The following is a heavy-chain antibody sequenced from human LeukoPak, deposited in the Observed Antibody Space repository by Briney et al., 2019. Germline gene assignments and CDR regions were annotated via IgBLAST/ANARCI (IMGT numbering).Heavy chain of an antibody. V-gene: IGHV4-59*01. CDR2: IYYSGST. D-gene: IGHD5-12*01. Sequence: PSETLSLTCTVSGGSISSYYWSWIRQPPGKGLEWIGYIYYSGSTNYNPSLKSRVTISVDTSKNQFSLKLSSVTAADTAVYYCARSLRTAFDYWGQGTLVTVSS. J-gene: IGHJ4*02. CDR1: GGSISSYY. CDR3: ARSLRTAFDY.